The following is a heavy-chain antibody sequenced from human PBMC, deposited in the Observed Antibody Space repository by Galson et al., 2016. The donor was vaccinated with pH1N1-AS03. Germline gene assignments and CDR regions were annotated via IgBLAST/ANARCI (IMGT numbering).Heavy chain of an antibody. D-gene: IGHD5/OR15-5a*01. CDR1: GFTLSNSW. CDR3: SVRVYD. CDR2: IESRAAGGTT. V-gene: IGHV3-15*04. Sequence: SLRLSCAVSGFTLSNSWMTWVRQAPGKGLEYVGRIESRAAGGTTDYAAPVKGRFSISRDDSKHTLYLQMNSHKTEDPAVYYCSVRVYDWGQGTLVTVSS. J-gene: IGHJ4*02.